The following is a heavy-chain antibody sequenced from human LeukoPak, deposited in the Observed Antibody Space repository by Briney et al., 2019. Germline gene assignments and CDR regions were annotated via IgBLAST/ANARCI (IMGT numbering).Heavy chain of an antibody. CDR1: EFTVTTNY. J-gene: IGHJ3*02. CDR2: TYSGGNS. Sequence: GGSLRLSCTATEFTVTTNYLSWVRQAPGKGLKWVSITYSGGNSNSADSVKGRFTITRDDSKNTLYLQMNSLRPEDTAIYYCAGGYCGRYWAFDIWGQGTMVTVFS. D-gene: IGHD1-26*01. CDR3: AGGYCGRYWAFDI. V-gene: IGHV3-66*01.